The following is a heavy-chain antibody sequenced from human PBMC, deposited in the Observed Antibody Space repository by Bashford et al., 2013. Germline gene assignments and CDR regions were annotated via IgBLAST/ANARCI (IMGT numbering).Heavy chain of an antibody. V-gene: IGHV4-59*01. CDR1: AGSMSHFY. CDR2: VYYLGST. J-gene: IGHJ4*02. Sequence: SETLSLTCTVSAGSMSHFYWSWIRQPPGKGLEWIGHVYYLGSTNYNPSLKSRVSISIDTSKNQFSLNLNSVTAADTAVYFCARTVANHFDKWGQGTLVTVSS. D-gene: IGHD4-23*01. CDR3: ARTVANHFDK.